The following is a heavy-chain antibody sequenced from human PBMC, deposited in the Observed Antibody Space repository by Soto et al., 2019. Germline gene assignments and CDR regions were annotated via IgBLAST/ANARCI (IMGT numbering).Heavy chain of an antibody. D-gene: IGHD6-6*01. Sequence: GGSLRLSCTASGFTFNSYAMSWVRQAPGKGLEWVSSVSGLGATTHHADSVQGRFTISRDNSRNTLYLQMNSLRAEDTAVYYCAKLSQYSSSYYFNSWGQGTLVTVSS. CDR3: AKLSQYSSSYYFNS. V-gene: IGHV3-23*01. J-gene: IGHJ4*02. CDR2: VSGLGATT. CDR1: GFTFNSYA.